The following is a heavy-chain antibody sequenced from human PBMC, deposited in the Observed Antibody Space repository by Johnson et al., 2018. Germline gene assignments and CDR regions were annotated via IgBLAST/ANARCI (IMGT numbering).Heavy chain of an antibody. J-gene: IGHJ3*01. CDR2: INTKIDGGTT. CDR3: TTGGDV. Sequence: EVQLVESGGGLVKXGGSLRLSCVASEFSFRDAYMNWVRQTPGKGLEWLGRINTKIDGGTTGYAAPVKGRFFISRDDSKNTWYLQMTSLKTEDTPVNFCTTGGDVWGHGTLVTVSS. CDR1: EFSFRDAY. V-gene: IGHV3-15*01.